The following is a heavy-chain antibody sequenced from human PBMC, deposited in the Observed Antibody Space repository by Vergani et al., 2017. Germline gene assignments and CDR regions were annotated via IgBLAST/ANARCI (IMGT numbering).Heavy chain of an antibody. CDR2: ISSSSSYI. J-gene: IGHJ5*02. CDR1: GFTFSSYS. D-gene: IGHD1-14*01. V-gene: IGHV3-21*01. CDR3: ARGPPKVRSPPYWFDP. Sequence: EVQLVESGGGLVKPGGSLRLSCAASGFTFSSYSMNWVRQAPGKGLEWVASISSSSSYIYYADSVKGRFTIPRDNAKNSLYLQMNSLRAEDTAVYYCARGPPKVRSPPYWFDPWGQGTLVTVSS.